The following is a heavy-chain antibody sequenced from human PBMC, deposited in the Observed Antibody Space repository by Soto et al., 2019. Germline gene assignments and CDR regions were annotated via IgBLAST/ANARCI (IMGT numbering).Heavy chain of an antibody. CDR2: ISSSSSTI. J-gene: IGHJ4*02. V-gene: IGHV3-48*01. CDR1: GFTFSSYS. D-gene: IGHD2-15*01. CDR3: ARKGGYCSGGRCYDY. Sequence: EVQLVESGGGLVQPGGSLRLSCAASGFTFSSYSMNWVRQAPGKGLEWVSYISSSSSTIYYADSVKGRFTISRDNAKNSLYLQMNSLRAEDTAVYYCARKGGYCSGGRCYDYWGQGTLVTVSS.